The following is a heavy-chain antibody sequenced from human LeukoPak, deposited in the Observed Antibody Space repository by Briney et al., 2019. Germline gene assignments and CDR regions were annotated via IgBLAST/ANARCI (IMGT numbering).Heavy chain of an antibody. Sequence: GGSLRLSCAASGFTFSSYGMHWVRQAPGKGLEWVAFIRYDGSNKYYADSVKGRFTISRDNSKNTLYLQMNSLRAEDTAVYYCAKEFKDIVLMVYAIHYYYYMEVWGKGTTVTVSS. V-gene: IGHV3-30*02. CDR3: AKEFKDIVLMVYAIHYYYYMEV. J-gene: IGHJ6*03. CDR1: GFTFSSYG. D-gene: IGHD2-8*01. CDR2: IRYDGSNK.